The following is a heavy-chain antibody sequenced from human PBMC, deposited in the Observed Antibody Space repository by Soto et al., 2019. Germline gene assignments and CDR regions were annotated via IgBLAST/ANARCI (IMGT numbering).Heavy chain of an antibody. CDR1: GFAFSDYY. CDR2: ISSIDVYT. CDR3: ARMLFGVAPYAFDV. D-gene: IGHD3-3*01. Sequence: AGGSLRLSCAASGFAFSDYYLSWIRQAPGKGLEWVSYISSIDVYTNYADSVKGRFTISRDNAKNSLSLQMNSLGAEDTAVYYCARMLFGVAPYAFDVWGQGTTVTVSS. V-gene: IGHV3-11*06. J-gene: IGHJ3*01.